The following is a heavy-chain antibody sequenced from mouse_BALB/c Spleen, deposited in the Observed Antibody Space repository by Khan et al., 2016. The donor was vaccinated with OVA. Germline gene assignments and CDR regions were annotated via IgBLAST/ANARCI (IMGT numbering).Heavy chain of an antibody. CDR1: GFSLTTYG. CDR2: IRSAGKT. CDR3: ARNSYMYDFTY. Sequence: VQLQESGPGLVRPSQTLSITCTVSGFSLTTYGVHWVRQSPGKGLEWLGVIRSAGKTDYNAAFISRLSITKDNSTSHVFFKMHSLQADDTAMYYCARNSYMYDFTYWGQGTLVTVSA. J-gene: IGHJ3*01. D-gene: IGHD2-14*01. V-gene: IGHV2-2*01.